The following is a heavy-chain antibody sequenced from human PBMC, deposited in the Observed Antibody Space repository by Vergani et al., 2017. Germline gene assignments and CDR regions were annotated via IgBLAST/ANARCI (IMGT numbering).Heavy chain of an antibody. CDR2: IYHSGST. CDR1: GYSISSGYY. CDR3: SSDSGDYVWGSYESCFDP. D-gene: IGHD3-16*01. Sequence: QVQLQESGPGLVKPSETLSLTCTVSGYSISSGYYWGWLRQPPGKGLEWIGSIYHSGSTYYNPSLKSRVTISVDTSKNQFSLKLSSVTAADTAVYYCSSDSGDYVWGSYESCFDPWGQGTLVTVSS. J-gene: IGHJ5*02. V-gene: IGHV4-38-2*02.